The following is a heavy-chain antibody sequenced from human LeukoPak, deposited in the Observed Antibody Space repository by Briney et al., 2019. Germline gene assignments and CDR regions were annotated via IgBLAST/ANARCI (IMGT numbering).Heavy chain of an antibody. CDR2: ISNSSKTI. CDR3: ARIDTYYYDSSGYYSAFDI. V-gene: IGHV3-48*02. J-gene: IGHJ3*02. D-gene: IGHD3-22*01. CDR1: GFTFSSYS. Sequence: GGSLRLSCAASGFTFSSYSMNWVCQAPGKGLEWVSYISNSSKTIYYADSVKGRFTISRDNAKNSLYLQMNSLRDEDTAVYYCARIDTYYYDSSGYYSAFDIWGQGTVVTVSS.